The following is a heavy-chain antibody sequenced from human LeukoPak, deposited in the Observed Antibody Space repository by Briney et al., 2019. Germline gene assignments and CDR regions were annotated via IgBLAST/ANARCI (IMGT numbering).Heavy chain of an antibody. CDR2: MNPNSGNT. CDR3: ARAKGGYTDY. Sequence: LEWMGWMNPNSGNTGYAQKFQGRVTMTRNTSISTAYMELSSLRSEDTAVYYCARAKGGYTDYWGQGTLVTVSS. V-gene: IGHV1-8*01. D-gene: IGHD6-25*01. J-gene: IGHJ4*02.